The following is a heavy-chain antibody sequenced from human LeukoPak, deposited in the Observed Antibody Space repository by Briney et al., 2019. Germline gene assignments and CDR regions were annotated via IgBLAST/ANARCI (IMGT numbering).Heavy chain of an antibody. V-gene: IGHV3-11*05. J-gene: IGHJ6*02. CDR2: ISRTSSYT. CDR1: GFTFSDYY. Sequence: GGSLRLSCAASGFTFSDYYMSWLRQAPGKGLEWVSYISRTSSYTKHADSVKGRFTISRDNAKNSLYLQMNSLRAEDTAVYYCARGIQDYCYGMDVWGQGTTVTVSS. CDR3: ARGIQDYCYGMDV.